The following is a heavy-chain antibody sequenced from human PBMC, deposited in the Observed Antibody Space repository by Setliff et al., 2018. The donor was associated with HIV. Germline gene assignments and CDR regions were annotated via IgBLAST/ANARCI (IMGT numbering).Heavy chain of an antibody. Sequence: PSETLSLTCTVPGDSISSGSSYWSWIRQPAGKGLEWIGHIFTTGSTKYNPSLGSRAAISLDTSTNSFSLQLHSLTAGDTAEYFCARAGMAVISSAFHVWGQGSWVTVSS. CDR1: GDSISSGSSY. J-gene: IGHJ6*02. CDR2: IFTTGST. V-gene: IGHV4-61*09. CDR3: ARAGMAVISSAFHV. D-gene: IGHD6-19*01.